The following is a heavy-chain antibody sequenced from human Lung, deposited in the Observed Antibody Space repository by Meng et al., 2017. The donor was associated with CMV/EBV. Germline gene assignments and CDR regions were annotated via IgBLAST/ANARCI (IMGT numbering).Heavy chain of an antibody. J-gene: IGHJ4*02. Sequence: HLQASPALVTPPVPIPFPCCVAGGSFSSSCYYWAWIRPPPGEGLEWIGSVVYSGTTYYTSSLKSRVSISVDTYKNHFSLKLSSVTAADTAVYYCARHHHSPTFDYWGQGTLVTVSS. CDR2: VVYSGTT. CDR1: GGSFSSSCYY. V-gene: IGHV4-39*01. D-gene: IGHD1-14*01. CDR3: ARHHHSPTFDY.